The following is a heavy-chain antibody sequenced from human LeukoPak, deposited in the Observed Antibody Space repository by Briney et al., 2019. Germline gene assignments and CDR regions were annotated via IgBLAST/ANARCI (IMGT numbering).Heavy chain of an antibody. V-gene: IGHV3-21*01. CDR1: GFTFSVYS. CDR3: ARALNDYGDYVFDS. D-gene: IGHD4-17*01. J-gene: IGHJ4*02. CDR2: ISSSSSSI. Sequence: PGGSLRLSCTASGFTFSVYSMNWVRQAPGKGLEWVSSISSSSSSIYYAHSVKGRFTISRDNAKNSLYLQMNSLRAEDTALYYCARALNDYGDYVFDSWGQGTLVTVSS.